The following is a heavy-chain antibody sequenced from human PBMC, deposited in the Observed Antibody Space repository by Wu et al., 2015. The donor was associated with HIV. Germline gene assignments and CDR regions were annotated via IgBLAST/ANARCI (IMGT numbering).Heavy chain of an antibody. CDR1: GYTFTSYD. CDR2: MNPNSGNT. CDR3: ARGLLHYYGSPYYFDY. J-gene: IGHJ4*02. D-gene: IGHD3-10*01. Sequence: QVQLVQSGAEVKKPGASVKVSCKASGYTFTSYDINWVRQATGQGLEWMGWMNPNSGNTGYVQNFQGRVTMTRNTSISTAYMELSSLRSEDTAVYYCARGLLHYYGSPYYFDYWGQGTLVTVSS. V-gene: IGHV1-8*01.